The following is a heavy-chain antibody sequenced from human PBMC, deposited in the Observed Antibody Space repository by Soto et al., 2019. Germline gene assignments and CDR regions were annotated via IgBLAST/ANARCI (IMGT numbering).Heavy chain of an antibody. CDR2: IYHSGST. J-gene: IGHJ5*02. CDR3: ARVNGGNSGWFDP. V-gene: IGHV4-30-2*01. CDR1: GGSISSGGYS. Sequence: PSETLSLTCAVSGGSISSGGYSWSWIRQPPGKGLEWIGFIYHSGSTYYNPSLKSRVTISVDTSKNQFSLKLSSVTAADTAVYYCARVNGGNSGWFDPWGQGTLVTVSS. D-gene: IGHD2-21*02.